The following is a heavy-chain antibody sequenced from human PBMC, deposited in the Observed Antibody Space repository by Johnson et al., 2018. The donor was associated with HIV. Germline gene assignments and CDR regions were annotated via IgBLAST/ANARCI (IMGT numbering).Heavy chain of an antibody. D-gene: IGHD3-10*01. CDR3: AKDLNYGSYLLGFDV. CDR2: ISYDGSNK. CDR1: GFTFSSYA. J-gene: IGHJ3*01. V-gene: IGHV3-30-3*01. Sequence: VESGGGVVQPGRSLRLSCAASGFTFSSYAMHWVRQAPGKGLEWVAVISYDGSNKYYADSVKGRFTISRDNSKNTLYLQMNSLRTEDTAFYYCAKDLNYGSYLLGFDVWGQGTMVTVSS.